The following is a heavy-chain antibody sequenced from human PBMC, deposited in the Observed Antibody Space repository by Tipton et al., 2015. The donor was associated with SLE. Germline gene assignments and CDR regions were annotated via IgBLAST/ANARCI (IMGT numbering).Heavy chain of an antibody. CDR3: ARARYFDL. CDR1: GGSISNYS. V-gene: IGHV4-4*08. CDR2: IYHSGNT. Sequence: TLSLTCTVSGGSISNYSWSWIRQPPGKGLEWIGSIYHSGNTYSNPSLKSRVTISVDTSKNQFSLKMSSVTAADTAVYYFARARYFDLWGRGTLVTVSS. J-gene: IGHJ2*01.